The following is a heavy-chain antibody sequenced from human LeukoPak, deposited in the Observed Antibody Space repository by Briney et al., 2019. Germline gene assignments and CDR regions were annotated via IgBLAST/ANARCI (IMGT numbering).Heavy chain of an antibody. D-gene: IGHD5-12*01. Sequence: ASVKVSCKASGGTFSSYAISWVRQAPGQGLEWMGGIIPIFGTANYAQKFQGRVTITPDESTSTAYMELSSLRSEDTAVYYCARVSRRGYSGYDPGRGNEAFDYWGQGTLVTVSS. V-gene: IGHV1-69*13. CDR1: GGTFSSYA. J-gene: IGHJ4*02. CDR3: ARVSRRGYSGYDPGRGNEAFDY. CDR2: IIPIFGTA.